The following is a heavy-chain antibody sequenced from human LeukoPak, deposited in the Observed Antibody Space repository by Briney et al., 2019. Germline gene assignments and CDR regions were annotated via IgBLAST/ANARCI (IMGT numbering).Heavy chain of an antibody. J-gene: IGHJ4*02. Sequence: PGGSQRLSCAVSGFTFSSHAMSWVRQAPGKGLEWLSGISSSGDATSHADSVRGRFSISRDNSRNTLYLQINSLRVEDTTAYYCATRNYYDSRGYYYYYFDFWGQGTLVTVSS. CDR3: ATRNYYDSRGYYYYYFDF. D-gene: IGHD3-22*01. V-gene: IGHV3-23*01. CDR2: ISSSGDAT. CDR1: GFTFSSHA.